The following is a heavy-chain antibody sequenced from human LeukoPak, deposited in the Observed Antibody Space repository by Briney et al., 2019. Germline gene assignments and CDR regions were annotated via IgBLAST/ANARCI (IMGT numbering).Heavy chain of an antibody. CDR1: GFTFRDYW. CDR3: ARAGGTRWADY. D-gene: IGHD1-14*01. Sequence: GGSLRLSCEASGFTFRDYWMTWVRQAPGKGLEWVANVKQEGTEKFYVDSVKGRFTISRDNGKNSLYLQMNSLRVKDTAIYYCARAGGTRWADYCGQGTLVTVSS. J-gene: IGHJ4*02. CDR2: VKQEGTEK. V-gene: IGHV3-7*01.